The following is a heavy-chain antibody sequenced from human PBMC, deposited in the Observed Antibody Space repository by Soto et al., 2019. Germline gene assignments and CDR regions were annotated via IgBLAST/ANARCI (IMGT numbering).Heavy chain of an antibody. CDR3: AKGDGYNENWFDP. V-gene: IGHV4-38-2*02. Sequence: SETLSLTCTVSGGSIRNYYWGWIRQPPGKGLEWIGSIYHSGSTYYNPSLKSRVTISVDTSKNQFSLKLSSVTAADTAVYYCAKGDGYNENWFDPWGQGTLVTVSS. CDR2: IYHSGST. CDR1: GGSIRNYY. J-gene: IGHJ5*02. D-gene: IGHD5-12*01.